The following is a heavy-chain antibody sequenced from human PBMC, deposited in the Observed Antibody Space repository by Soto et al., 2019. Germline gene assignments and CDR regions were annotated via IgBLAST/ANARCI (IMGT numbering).Heavy chain of an antibody. CDR1: GFTVSSNY. CDR3: ARGECGGDCFSSDY. D-gene: IGHD2-21*02. Sequence: EVQLVESGGGLIQPGGSLRLSCAASGFTVSSNYMSWVRQAPGKGLEWVSVIYRGGSTYYADSAKGRFTISRDNSKNTLYLQMNSLRAEDTAVYYCARGECGGDCFSSDYWGQGTLVTVSS. J-gene: IGHJ4*02. V-gene: IGHV3-53*01. CDR2: IYRGGST.